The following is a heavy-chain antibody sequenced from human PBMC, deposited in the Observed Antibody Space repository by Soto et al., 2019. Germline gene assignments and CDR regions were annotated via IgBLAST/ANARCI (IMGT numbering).Heavy chain of an antibody. CDR3: ARGHSSGWYGPYYYYGMDV. Sequence: QVQLVQSGAEVKKPGASVKVSCKASGYTFTSYDINWVRQATGQGLEWMGWMNPNSGNTGYAQKFQGRVTMTRNTSLRTGYMELRSLRSEETAGDYCARGHSSGWYGPYYYYGMDVWGQGTTVTVSS. CDR1: GYTFTSYD. CDR2: MNPNSGNT. D-gene: IGHD6-19*01. J-gene: IGHJ6*02. V-gene: IGHV1-8*01.